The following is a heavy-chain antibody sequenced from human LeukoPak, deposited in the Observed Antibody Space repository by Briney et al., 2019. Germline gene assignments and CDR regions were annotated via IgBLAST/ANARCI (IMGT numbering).Heavy chain of an antibody. Sequence: GGSLRLSCAASGFTFSDYGMTWVRQAPGKGLEWVSFIYSDNTHYSDSVKGRFTISRDNSKNTLYLQMNSLRAEDTAVYYCARRAGAYSHPYDYWGQGTLVTVSS. CDR3: ARRAGAYSHPYDY. CDR1: GFTFSDYG. V-gene: IGHV3-53*01. D-gene: IGHD4/OR15-4a*01. CDR2: IYSDNT. J-gene: IGHJ4*02.